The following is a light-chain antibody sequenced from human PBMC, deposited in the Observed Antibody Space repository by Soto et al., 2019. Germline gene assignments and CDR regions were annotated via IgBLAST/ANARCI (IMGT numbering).Light chain of an antibody. Sequence: QPVLTQPPSASGSPGQSVTISCTGTSNDVGAYNFISWYQQHPGKAPKLMIYEVNKRPSGVPDRFSGSKSGNTASLTVSGLQAEDEADYYCSSYGGSNNLLFGGGTKVNVL. J-gene: IGLJ2*01. CDR2: EVN. CDR3: SSYGGSNNLL. CDR1: SNDVGAYNF. V-gene: IGLV2-8*01.